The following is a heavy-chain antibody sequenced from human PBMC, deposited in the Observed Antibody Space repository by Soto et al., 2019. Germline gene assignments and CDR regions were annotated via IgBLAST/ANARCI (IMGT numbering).Heavy chain of an antibody. J-gene: IGHJ6*03. D-gene: IGHD4-17*01. V-gene: IGHV1-18*01. Sequence: ASVKVSCKASGYTFTSYGISWVRQAPGQGLEWMGWISAYNGNTNYAQKLQGRVTMTTDTSTSTAYMELRSLRSDDTAVYYCARVGITTVTTGYYYYYYLDVWGKGTTVTVSS. CDR1: GYTFTSYG. CDR3: ARVGITTVTTGYYYYYYLDV. CDR2: ISAYNGNT.